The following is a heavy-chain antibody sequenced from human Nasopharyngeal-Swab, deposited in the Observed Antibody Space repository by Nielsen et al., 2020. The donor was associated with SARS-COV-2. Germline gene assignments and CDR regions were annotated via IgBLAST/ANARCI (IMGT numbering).Heavy chain of an antibody. CDR1: GFTFSSYW. D-gene: IGHD3-16*02. CDR3: AREDYDYVWGSYRQDY. Sequence: GESLKISCAASGFTFSSYWMHWVRQAPGKGLVWVSRINSDGSSTSHADSVKGRFTISRDNAKNTLYLQMNSLRAEDTAVYYCAREDYDYVWGSYRQDYWGQGTLVTVSS. V-gene: IGHV3-74*01. J-gene: IGHJ4*02. CDR2: INSDGSST.